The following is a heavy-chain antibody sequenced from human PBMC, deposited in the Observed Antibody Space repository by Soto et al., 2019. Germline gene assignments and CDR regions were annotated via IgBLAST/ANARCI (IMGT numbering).Heavy chain of an antibody. CDR2: INAGNGNT. Sequence: QVQLVQSGAEVKKPGASVKVSCKASGYTFTSYAMHWVRQAPGQRLEWMGWINAGNGNTKYSQKFQGRVTITRDTSASTAYMELSSLRSEDTAAYYCAKSATVPAAIAYWGQGTLVTVSS. CDR1: GYTFTSYA. J-gene: IGHJ4*02. V-gene: IGHV1-3*01. D-gene: IGHD2-2*02. CDR3: AKSATVPAAIAY.